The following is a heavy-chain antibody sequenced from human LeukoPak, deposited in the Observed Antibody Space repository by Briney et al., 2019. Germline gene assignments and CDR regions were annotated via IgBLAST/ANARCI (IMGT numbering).Heavy chain of an antibody. J-gene: IGHJ6*02. Sequence: GGSLRLSCEASGFTSSAYAMTWVRQAPGKGLEWVSSIGSDNKPHYSESVKGRFAISRDNSKSMLFLQLNSLRAEDTALYYCARDLQKGPYYYYAMDVWGQGTTVTVSS. D-gene: IGHD4-11*01. CDR3: ARDLQKGPYYYYAMDV. V-gene: IGHV3-23*01. CDR1: GFTSSAYA. CDR2: IGSDNKP.